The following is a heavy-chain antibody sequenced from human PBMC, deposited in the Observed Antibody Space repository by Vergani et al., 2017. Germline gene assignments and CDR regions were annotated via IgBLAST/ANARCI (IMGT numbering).Heavy chain of an antibody. D-gene: IGHD2-2*01. V-gene: IGHV4-34*01. J-gene: IGHJ3*02. CDR2: INHSGST. CDR1: GGSFSGYY. CDR3: ARGPRWRTSGAFDI. Sequence: QVQLQQWGAGLLKPSETLSLTCAVYGGSFSGYYWSWIRQPPGKGLEWIGEINHSGSTNYNPSLKSRVTISVDTSKNQFSLKLSSVTAADTAVYYCARGPRWRTSGAFDIWGQGTMVTVSS.